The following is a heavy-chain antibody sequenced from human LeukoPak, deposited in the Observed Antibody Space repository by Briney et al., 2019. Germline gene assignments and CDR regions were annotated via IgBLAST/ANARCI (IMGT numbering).Heavy chain of an antibody. CDR1: GFTFSDYA. J-gene: IGHJ4*02. D-gene: IGHD5-18*01. Sequence: PGGSLRLSCAASGFTFSDYAIYWVRQAPSNGLDSEAVIQYDETKEYYPDSVKGRFTISRDNSRNTLYLQMNSLSPEDTAVYYCARGRGAYSYGYGIDYWGQGTLVIVSS. CDR3: ARGRGAYSYGYGIDY. V-gene: IGHV3-30-3*01. CDR2: IQYDETKE.